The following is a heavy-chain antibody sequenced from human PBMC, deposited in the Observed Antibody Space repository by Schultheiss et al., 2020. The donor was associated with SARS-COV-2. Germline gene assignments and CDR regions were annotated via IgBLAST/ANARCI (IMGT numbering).Heavy chain of an antibody. CDR1: GYTFSDYY. V-gene: IGHV1-2*06. J-gene: IGHJ4*02. D-gene: IGHD1-26*01. CDR3: ARDPFELRPSLDD. Sequence: GESLKISCKASGYTFSDYYIHWVRQAPGQGLEWMGRINPKTGDTHYAQKFQGGVTMTWDTSISTAYVDLSSLTSDDTAVYYCARDPFELRPSLDDWGQGTLVTVSS. CDR2: INPKTGDT.